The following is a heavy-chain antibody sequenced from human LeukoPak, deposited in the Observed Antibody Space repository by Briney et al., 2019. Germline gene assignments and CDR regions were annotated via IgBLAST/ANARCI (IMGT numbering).Heavy chain of an antibody. Sequence: ASVKVSCKASGYTFTGYYMHWVRQAPGQGLEWMGWINPNSGGTNYAQKFQGRVTMTRDTSISTAYMELSRLRSDDTAVYYCARDRSQWPHSYNRFDPWGQGTLVTVSS. CDR1: GYTFTGYY. V-gene: IGHV1-2*02. CDR3: ARDRSQWPHSYNRFDP. J-gene: IGHJ5*02. CDR2: INPNSGGT. D-gene: IGHD6-19*01.